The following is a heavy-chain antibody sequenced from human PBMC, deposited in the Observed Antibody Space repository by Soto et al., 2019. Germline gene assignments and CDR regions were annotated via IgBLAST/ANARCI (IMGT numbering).Heavy chain of an antibody. CDR2: IVVGSGNT. CDR3: AAEIAVAAITTGFDY. CDR1: GFTFTSSA. Sequence: SVKVSCKASGFTFTSSAVQWVRQARGQRLEWIGWIVVGSGNTNYAQKFQERVTITRDMSTSTAYMELSSLRSEDTAVYYCAAEIAVAAITTGFDYWGQGTLVTVSS. D-gene: IGHD6-19*01. V-gene: IGHV1-58*01. J-gene: IGHJ4*02.